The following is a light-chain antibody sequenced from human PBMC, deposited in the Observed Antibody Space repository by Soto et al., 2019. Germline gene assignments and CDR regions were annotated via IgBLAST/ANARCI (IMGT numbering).Light chain of an antibody. V-gene: IGLV1-44*01. Sequence: QSVLTQPPSASETPGQRVTISCSGSSSNIGSNSVNWYQQLPGTAPKLLIYNNNQRPSGVPDRFSGSKSGTSASLAISGLQSEDEADYYCAAWDDSLNGQGVFGGGTQLTVL. J-gene: IGLJ3*02. CDR3: AAWDDSLNGQGV. CDR2: NNN. CDR1: SSNIGSNS.